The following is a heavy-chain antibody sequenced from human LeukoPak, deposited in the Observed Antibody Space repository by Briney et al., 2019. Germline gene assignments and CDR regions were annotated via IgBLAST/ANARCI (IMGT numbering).Heavy chain of an antibody. CDR3: AKDLLIDLYSYGHHPFDY. J-gene: IGHJ4*02. CDR2: ISYDGSNK. CDR1: GFTFSSYG. D-gene: IGHD5-18*01. Sequence: GGSLRLSCAASGFTFSSYGMHWVRQAPGKGLEWVAVISYDGSNKYYADSVKGRFTISRDNSKNTLYLQMNSLRAEDTAVYYCAKDLLIDLYSYGHHPFDYWGQGTLVTVSS. V-gene: IGHV3-30*18.